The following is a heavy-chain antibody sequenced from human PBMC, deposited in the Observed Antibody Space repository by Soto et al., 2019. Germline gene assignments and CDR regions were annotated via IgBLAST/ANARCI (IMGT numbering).Heavy chain of an antibody. CDR2: INPDGGTT. J-gene: IGHJ6*02. CDR3: TTGVGYYDPYGMDV. V-gene: IGHV3-15*01. Sequence: EVRLVESGGGLVKPGGSLRLSCAASGFTFSDAWMTWVRQAPGKGLEWVGRINPDGGTTDYAAPVKGRFTISRDEAETTLYLQMTTLRTEDTAVYYCTTGVGYYDPYGMDVWGQGTTVTVSS. CDR1: GFTFSDAW.